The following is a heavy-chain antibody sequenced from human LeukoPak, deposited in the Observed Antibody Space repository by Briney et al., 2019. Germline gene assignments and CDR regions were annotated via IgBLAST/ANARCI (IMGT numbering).Heavy chain of an antibody. CDR1: GFTVSRNY. CDR2: ISSSGSTI. V-gene: IGHV3-48*03. CDR3: AELGITMIGGV. Sequence: GGSLRLSCAASGFTVSRNYMNWVRQAPGKGLEWVSYISSSGSTIYYADSVKGRFTISRDNAKNSLYLQMNSLRAEDTAVYYCAELGITMIGGVWGKGTTVTISS. D-gene: IGHD3-10*02. J-gene: IGHJ6*04.